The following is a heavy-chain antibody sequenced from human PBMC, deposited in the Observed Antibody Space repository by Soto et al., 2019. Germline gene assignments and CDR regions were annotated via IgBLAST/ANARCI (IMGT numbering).Heavy chain of an antibody. J-gene: IGHJ5*02. CDR3: ARAQFYSGSGNYHNLMFDP. D-gene: IGHD3-10*01. CDR1: GGSFSGYY. CDR2: INHSGST. Sequence: LETLSLTCAVYGGSFSGYYWSWIRQPPGKGLEWIGEINHSGSTNYNPSRKSRVTISVDTYKNQFSLKLSSVTAADTAVYYCARAQFYSGSGNYHNLMFDPWGQGTQVTVS. V-gene: IGHV4-34*01.